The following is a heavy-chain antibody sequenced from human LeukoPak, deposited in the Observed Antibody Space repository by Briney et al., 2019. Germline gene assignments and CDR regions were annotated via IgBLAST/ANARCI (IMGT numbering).Heavy chain of an antibody. CDR2: ISSSSSTI. CDR3: ARGSRITMVRGVIITQDNWFDP. CDR1: GFTFSSYS. Sequence: GGSLRLSCAASGFTFSSYSMNWVRQAPGKGLEWVSYISSSSSTIYYADSVKGRFTISRDNAKNSLYLQMNSLRAEDTAMYYCARGSRITMVRGVIITQDNWFDPWGQGTLVTVSS. D-gene: IGHD3-10*01. V-gene: IGHV3-48*01. J-gene: IGHJ5*02.